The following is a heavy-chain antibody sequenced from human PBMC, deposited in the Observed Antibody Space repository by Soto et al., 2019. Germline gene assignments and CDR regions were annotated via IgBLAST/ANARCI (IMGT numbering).Heavy chain of an antibody. CDR1: GYSISSGYY. Sequence: PSETLSLTCAVSGYSISSGYYWGWIRQPPGKGREWIGSVYDPGSTYYNPSLKTRVTISXXXXXXQXSXKXXXVTAXDTAVDYCARESCVSTSCYNKVDYWGQGTLVTVS. V-gene: IGHV4-38-2*02. CDR3: ARESCVSTSCYNKVDY. J-gene: IGHJ4*02. CDR2: VYDPGST. D-gene: IGHD2-2*02.